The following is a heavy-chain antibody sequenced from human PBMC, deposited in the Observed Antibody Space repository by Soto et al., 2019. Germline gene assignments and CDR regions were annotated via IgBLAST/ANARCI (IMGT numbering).Heavy chain of an antibody. CDR1: GGSISSYY. J-gene: IGHJ4*02. V-gene: IGHV4-59*01. Sequence: PSETLSLSCTVSGGSISSYYWSWIRQPPGKGLEWIGYIYYSGSTNYNPSLKSRVTISVDTSKNQFSLKLSSVTAADTAVYYCATGGAYCGGDCYPHPLDCCGQGTQVTVSS. D-gene: IGHD2-21*02. CDR2: IYYSGST. CDR3: ATGGAYCGGDCYPHPLDC.